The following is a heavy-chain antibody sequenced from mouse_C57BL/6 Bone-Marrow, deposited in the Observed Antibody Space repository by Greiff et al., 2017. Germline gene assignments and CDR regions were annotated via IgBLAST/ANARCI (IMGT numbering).Heavy chain of an antibody. CDR3: ARQGYYGSSYDYAMDY. CDR1: GFTFSSYG. J-gene: IGHJ4*01. Sequence: EVQVVESGGDLVKPGGSLKLSCAASGFTFSSYGMSWVRQTPDKRLEWVATISSGGSYTYYPDSVKGRFTISRDNAKNTLYLQMSSLKSEDTAMYYCARQGYYGSSYDYAMDYWGQGTSVTVSS. CDR2: ISSGGSYT. V-gene: IGHV5-6*01. D-gene: IGHD1-1*01.